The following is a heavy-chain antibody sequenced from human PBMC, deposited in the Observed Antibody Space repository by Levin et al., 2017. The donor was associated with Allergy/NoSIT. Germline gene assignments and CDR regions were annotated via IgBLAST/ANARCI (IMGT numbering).Heavy chain of an antibody. J-gene: IGHJ6*02. CDR3: AKGDTYSSGWYGDYYYGLDV. D-gene: IGHD6-19*01. CDR1: GFTFSNYA. CDR2: ISSSGGST. Sequence: ETLSLTCAASGFTFSNYAMNWVRQAPGRGLEWVSVISSSGGSTYSADSVKGRFTISRDNSKNTLYLQMNSLRAEDTAVYYCAKGDTYSSGWYGDYYYGLDVWGQGTTVTVSS. V-gene: IGHV3-23*01.